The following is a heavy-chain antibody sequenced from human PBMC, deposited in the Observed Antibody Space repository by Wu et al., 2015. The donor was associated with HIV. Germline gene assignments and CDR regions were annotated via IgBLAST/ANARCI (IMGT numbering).Heavy chain of an antibody. Sequence: QVQLVQSGAEVKKPGSSVKVSCKASGGTFSSYAISWVRQAPGQGLEWMGGIIPIFGTANYAQKFQGRVTITADESTSTAYMELSSLRSEDTAVYYCARDGWFGELTYYYYMDVWGKGTTVTVSS. CDR3: ARDGWFGELTYYYYMDV. D-gene: IGHD3-10*01. J-gene: IGHJ6*03. CDR1: GGTFSSYA. CDR2: IIPIFGTA. V-gene: IGHV1-69*12.